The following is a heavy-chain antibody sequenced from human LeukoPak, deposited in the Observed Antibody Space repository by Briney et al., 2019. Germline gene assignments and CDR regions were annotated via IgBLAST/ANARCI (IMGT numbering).Heavy chain of an antibody. V-gene: IGHV4-4*02. CDR2: MYLSGTT. CDR3: AGLVGRYSSGLYYYYFDY. D-gene: IGHD3-22*01. CDR1: GDSINSLDL. J-gene: IGHJ4*02. Sequence: SGTPSLTCTVSGDSINSLDLWSWVRQPPGKGLEWIGEMYLSGTTHSNPSVKSRVTISIDKSKNQFFLNLSSVTAADTAVYYCAGLVGRYSSGLYYYYFDYWGQGTLVTVSS.